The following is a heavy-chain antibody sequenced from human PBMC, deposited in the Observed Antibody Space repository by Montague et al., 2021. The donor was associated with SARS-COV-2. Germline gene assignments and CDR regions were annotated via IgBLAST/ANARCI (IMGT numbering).Heavy chain of an antibody. J-gene: IGHJ3*01. Sequence: SETLSLTCTVAGGSISSYYWSWIRQPPGKGLEWIGYINYSGSTNCNPSLKSRVTISVDTSKNQFSLNLSSVTAADTAVYYCARGSGNLDPPDLWGQGTLVTVSS. CDR1: GGSISSYY. D-gene: IGHD6-19*01. CDR3: ARGSGNLDPPDL. CDR2: INYSGST. V-gene: IGHV4-59*01.